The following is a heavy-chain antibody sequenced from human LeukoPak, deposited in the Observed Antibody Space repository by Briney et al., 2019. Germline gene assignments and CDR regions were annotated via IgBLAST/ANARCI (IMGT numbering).Heavy chain of an antibody. CDR2: INHDASEK. CDR3: AASSYSSSSS. J-gene: IGHJ5*02. V-gene: IGHV3-7*01. Sequence: PGGSLRLSCTASGLTFTNYWMIWVRQALGKGLEWVANINHDASEKYYVGSVEGRFTISRDNAKNSLFLQMNSLRAEDTGVYYCAASSYSSSSSWGQGTLVTVSS. D-gene: IGHD6-6*01. CDR1: GLTFTNYW.